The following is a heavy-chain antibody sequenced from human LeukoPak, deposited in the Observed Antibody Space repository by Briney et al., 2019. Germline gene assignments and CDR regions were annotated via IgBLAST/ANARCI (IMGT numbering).Heavy chain of an antibody. Sequence: GGSLRLSCAASGFTFSSYWMSWVRQAPGKGLEWVANIKQDGSEKYYVDSVKGRFTISRDDAKRTVDLQMDNLRAEDTAIYYCAYRNNFEYWGQGALVTVSS. V-gene: IGHV3-7*05. CDR3: AYRNNFEY. J-gene: IGHJ4*02. CDR1: GFTFSSYW. D-gene: IGHD1-26*01. CDR2: IKQDGSEK.